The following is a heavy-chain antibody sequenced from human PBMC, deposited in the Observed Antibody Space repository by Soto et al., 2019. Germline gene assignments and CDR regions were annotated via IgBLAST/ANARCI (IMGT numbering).Heavy chain of an antibody. V-gene: IGHV1-69*06. CDR3: ARGGALSTSWYWGDGLDS. D-gene: IGHD6-13*01. J-gene: IGHJ4*02. CDR2: IITVFGTP. CDR1: GYSFSSHA. Sequence: QVQLEQSGSEVKKSGSSVKVSCTASGYSFSSHAITWVRQAPGQGLEWMGGIITVFGTPSYAQKFQGRVTISADKSTNTSYLELRSLRSEDTAVYYCARGGALSTSWYWGDGLDSWGQGTQVTVSS.